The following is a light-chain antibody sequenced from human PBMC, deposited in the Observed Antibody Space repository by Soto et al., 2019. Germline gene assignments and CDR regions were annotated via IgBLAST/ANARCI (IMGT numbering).Light chain of an antibody. CDR1: RSNIGAPYD. V-gene: IGLV1-40*01. CDR3: QSYDSGLRGWV. Sequence: QSVLTQSPSVSGAPGQRVTIACTGRRSNIGAPYDVHWYQHLPGTAPKLLMFGNNNGPSGVPDRFSGSKSGTSASLAITGLQAEDEADYYCQSYDSGLRGWVFGGGTKLTVL. CDR2: GNN. J-gene: IGLJ3*02.